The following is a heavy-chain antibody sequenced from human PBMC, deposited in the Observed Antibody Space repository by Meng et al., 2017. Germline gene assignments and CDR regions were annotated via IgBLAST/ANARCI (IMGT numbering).Heavy chain of an antibody. J-gene: IGHJ4*02. CDR2: IYSGGST. V-gene: IGHV3-53*02. D-gene: IGHD4-17*01. CDR3: ARAVTRYYFDY. CDR1: GFTVSSNY. Sequence: EWQVVETGGGLIQPGGSLRLSCAASGFTVSSNYMSWVRQAPGKGLEWVSVIYSGGSTYYADSVKGRFTISRDNSKNTLYLQMNSLRAEDTAVYYCARAVTRYYFDYWGQGTLVTVSS.